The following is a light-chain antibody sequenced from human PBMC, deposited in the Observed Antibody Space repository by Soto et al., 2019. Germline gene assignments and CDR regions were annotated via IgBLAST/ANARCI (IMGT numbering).Light chain of an antibody. CDR3: QPACRPST. V-gene: IGKV3-20*01. CDR1: QSVRNNY. J-gene: IGKJ5*01. CDR2: GAS. Sequence: SGCTMIKGTLSLSHGDRATLSCRASQSVRNNYLAWYPQTPGPSPRLLLYGASHRATGLPDCFSGGGSATDFPLTSNIQAPDYSPVYYSQPACRPSTFG.